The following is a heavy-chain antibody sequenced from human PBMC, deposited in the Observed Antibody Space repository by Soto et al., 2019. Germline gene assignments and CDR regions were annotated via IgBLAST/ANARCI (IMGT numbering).Heavy chain of an antibody. V-gene: IGHV3-11*01. CDR1: GFTFSDYY. J-gene: IGHJ5*02. D-gene: IGHD2-2*01. CDR3: AREMSIVLVPAAIGPYNWFEP. CDR2: ISSSGSTI. Sequence: QVQLVESGGGLVKPGGSLRLSCAASGFTFSDYYMSWIRQAPGKGLEWVSYISSSGSTIYYADSVKGRFTISRDNAQNSLYLQMNSLRAEDTAVYYCAREMSIVLVPAAIGPYNWFEPWGQGTLVTVSS.